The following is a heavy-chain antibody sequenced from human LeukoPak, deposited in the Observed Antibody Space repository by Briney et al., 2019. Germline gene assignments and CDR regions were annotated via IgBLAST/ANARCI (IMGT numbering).Heavy chain of an antibody. J-gene: IGHJ4*02. CDR2: ISGSGGST. V-gene: IGHV3-23*01. CDR1: GFTFNNYA. Sequence: GGSLRLSCAASGFTFNNYAMSWVRQAPGKGLEWVSAISGSGGSTYYADSVKGRFTISRDSSKNTLYLQMNSLRAEDTAVYYCARLTWDGSGYFDYWGQGTLVTVSS. CDR3: ARLTWDGSGYFDY. D-gene: IGHD6-19*01.